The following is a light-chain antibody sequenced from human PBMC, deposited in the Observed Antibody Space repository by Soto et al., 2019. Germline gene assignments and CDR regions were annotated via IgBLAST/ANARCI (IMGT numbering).Light chain of an antibody. Sequence: QSVLTQPPSVSGAPGQRVTISCTGRSSNIGAGYDVHWYEQLPETAPKLLIYGNSNRPSGVPDRFSGSKSGTSASLAITGLQAEDEADFYCQSYDSSLSGYVVFGGGTKLTVL. CDR3: QSYDSSLSGYVV. CDR1: SSNIGAGYD. V-gene: IGLV1-40*01. CDR2: GNS. J-gene: IGLJ2*01.